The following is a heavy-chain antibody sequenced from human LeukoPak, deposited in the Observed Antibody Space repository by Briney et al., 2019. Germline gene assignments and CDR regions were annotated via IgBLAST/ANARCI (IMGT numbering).Heavy chain of an antibody. CDR2: ISAYNGNT. CDR1: GYTFTSYG. Sequence: ASVTVSCKASGYTFTSYGISWVRQAPGQGLEWMGWISAYNGNTNYAQKLQGRVTMTTDASTSTAYMELRSLRSDDTAVYYCARVDRYYDSSGYYYVDYWGQGTLVTVSS. D-gene: IGHD3-22*01. J-gene: IGHJ4*02. V-gene: IGHV1-18*01. CDR3: ARVDRYYDSSGYYYVDY.